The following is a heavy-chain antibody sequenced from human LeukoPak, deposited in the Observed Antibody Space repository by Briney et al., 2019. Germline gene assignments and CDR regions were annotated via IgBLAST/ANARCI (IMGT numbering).Heavy chain of an antibody. CDR2: ISSRGELT. Sequence: GGSLRLSCAASGFMFNIYAMGWVRQAPGKRLEWVSSISSRGELTFYADSVKGRFTISRDNFNNILYLQMSSLRAEDTAIYYCAKDRPNYYGSEGHYYRRDGDYWGQGTLVTVSS. CDR1: GFMFNIYA. D-gene: IGHD3-10*01. V-gene: IGHV3-23*01. CDR3: AKDRPNYYGSEGHYYRRDGDY. J-gene: IGHJ4*02.